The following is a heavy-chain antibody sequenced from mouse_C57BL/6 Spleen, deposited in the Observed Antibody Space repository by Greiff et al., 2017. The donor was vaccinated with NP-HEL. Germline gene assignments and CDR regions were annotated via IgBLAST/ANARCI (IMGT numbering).Heavy chain of an antibody. CDR1: GFTFSSYA. Sequence: EVKLMESGGGLVKPGGSLKLSCAASGFTFSSYAMSWVRQTPEKRLEWVATISDGGSYTYYPDNVKGRFTISRDNAKNNLYLQMSHLKSEDTAMYYCAREDYAAYWGQGTLVTVSA. D-gene: IGHD1-1*01. J-gene: IGHJ3*01. CDR2: ISDGGSYT. V-gene: IGHV5-4*01. CDR3: AREDYAAY.